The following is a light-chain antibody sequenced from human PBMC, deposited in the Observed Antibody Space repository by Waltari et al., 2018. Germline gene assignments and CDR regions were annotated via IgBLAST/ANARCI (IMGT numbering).Light chain of an antibody. CDR3: CSYAGSSTWV. J-gene: IGLJ3*02. CDR1: SSDVGSYNL. Sequence: QSALTQPASVSGSPGPSITIPFPGTSSDVGSYNLVSWYQQHPGKAPKLMIYQGSKRPSGVSNRFSGSKSGNTASLTISGLQAEDEADYYCCSYAGSSTWVFGGGTKLTVL. CDR2: QGS. V-gene: IGLV2-23*01.